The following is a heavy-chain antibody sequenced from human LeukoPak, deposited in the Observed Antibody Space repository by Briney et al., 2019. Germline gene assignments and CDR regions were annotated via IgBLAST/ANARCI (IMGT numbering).Heavy chain of an antibody. CDR1: GXSFTSFW. D-gene: IGHD5-12*01. Sequence: GESLKISCEGSGXSFTSFWITWVRQMPGKGLEWMGKIDLSDSYTNYSPSFQGHVTISADKSISTAYLQWSSLKASDTAMYYCARESGYDSDYWGQGTLVTVSS. J-gene: IGHJ4*02. CDR3: ARESGYDSDY. CDR2: IDLSDSYT. V-gene: IGHV5-10-1*01.